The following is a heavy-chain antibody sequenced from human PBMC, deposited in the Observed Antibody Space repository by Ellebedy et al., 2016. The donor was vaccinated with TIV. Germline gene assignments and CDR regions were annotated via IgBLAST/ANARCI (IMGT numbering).Heavy chain of an antibody. CDR3: ARETYNDVDLKLWGIFDI. J-gene: IGHJ3*02. D-gene: IGHD3-10*01. CDR1: ELTVTSNL. CDR2: IAIDSTT. V-gene: IGHV3-66*01. Sequence: GGSLRLSCAASELTVTSNLMSWVRQAPGKGLAWVSTIAIDSTTYCADSVKGRFTISRDNSKNTLDIQMNSLRAEDTAVYYCARETYNDVDLKLWGIFDIWGQGTMVTVSS.